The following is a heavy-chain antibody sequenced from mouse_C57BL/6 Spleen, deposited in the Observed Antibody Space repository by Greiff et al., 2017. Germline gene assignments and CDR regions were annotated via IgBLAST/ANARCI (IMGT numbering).Heavy chain of an antibody. J-gene: IGHJ1*03. D-gene: IGHD2-14*01. CDR3: ARVHGYHPNWYFDV. Sequence: EVKLMESGPGLVKPSQSLSLSCSVTGYSITSGYYWNWIRQFPGNKLEWMGYISYDGSNNYNPSLKNRISITLATSNHQFFLKLNSVTTEDTATYYCARVHGYHPNWYFDVWGKGTTLTVSS. CDR2: ISYDGSN. V-gene: IGHV3-6*01. CDR1: GYSITSGYY.